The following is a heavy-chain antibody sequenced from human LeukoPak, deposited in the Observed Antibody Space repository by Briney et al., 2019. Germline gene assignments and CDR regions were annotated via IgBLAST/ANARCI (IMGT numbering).Heavy chain of an antibody. J-gene: IGHJ4*02. D-gene: IGHD6-19*01. Sequence: SETLSLTCTVSGGSISSYYWSWIRQPPGKGLEWIGYIYYSGSTNYNPSLKSRVTISVDTSKNQFSLKLSSVTAADTAVYYCARSAPRGIAVGDYYFDYWGQGTLVTVSS. V-gene: IGHV4-59*01. CDR3: ARSAPRGIAVGDYYFDY. CDR2: IYYSGST. CDR1: GGSISSYY.